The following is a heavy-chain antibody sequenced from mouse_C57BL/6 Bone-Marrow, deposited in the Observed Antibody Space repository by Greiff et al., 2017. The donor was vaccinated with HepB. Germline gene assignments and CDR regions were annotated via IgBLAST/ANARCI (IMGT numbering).Heavy chain of an antibody. CDR3: AKEGGGAMDY. CDR2: IHPNSGST. Sequence: VQLQQPGAELVKPGASVKLSCKASGYTFTSYWMHWVKQRPGQGLEWIGMIHPNSGSTNYNEKFKSKATLTVDKSSSTAYMQLSSLTAEDSAVYYCAKEGGGAMDYWGQGTSVTVSS. CDR1: GYTFTSYW. J-gene: IGHJ4*01. V-gene: IGHV1-64*01.